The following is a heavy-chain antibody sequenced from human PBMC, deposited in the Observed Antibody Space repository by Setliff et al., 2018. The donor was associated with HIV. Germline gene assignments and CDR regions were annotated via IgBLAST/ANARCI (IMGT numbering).Heavy chain of an antibody. Sequence: SETLSLTCTVSGGSSSSSSFYWGWIRQPPGKGLEWIGNIYRSGSTYYNPSLRSRVTISVDTSKNQFYLNLNSVTDADTALYYCARRKDSDYVWGSYRPDGFDSWGQGTTVTVSS. CDR1: GGSSSSSSFY. D-gene: IGHD3-16*02. V-gene: IGHV4-39*01. CDR2: IYRSGST. J-gene: IGHJ3*02. CDR3: ARRKDSDYVWGSYRPDGFDS.